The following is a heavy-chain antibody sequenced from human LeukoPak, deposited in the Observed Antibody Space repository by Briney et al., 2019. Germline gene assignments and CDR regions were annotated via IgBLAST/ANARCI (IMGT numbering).Heavy chain of an antibody. CDR2: ISSSSSYI. CDR3: AKDHRVKTGTSLDY. D-gene: IGHD1-7*01. CDR1: GFTFSSYS. V-gene: IGHV3-21*01. J-gene: IGHJ4*02. Sequence: SGGSLRLSCAASGFTFSSYSMNWVRQAPGKGLEWVSSISSSSSYIYYADSVKGRFTISRDNSKNTLYLQMNSLRAEDTAVYYCAKDHRVKTGTSLDYWGQGTLVTVSS.